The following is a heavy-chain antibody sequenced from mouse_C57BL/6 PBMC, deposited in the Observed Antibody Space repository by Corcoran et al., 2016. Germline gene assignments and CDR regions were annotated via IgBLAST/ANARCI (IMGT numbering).Heavy chain of an antibody. CDR3: ARDCYYDYDATTYYYAMDY. CDR2: ISYDGSN. Sequence: DVQLQESGPGLVKPSQSLSLTCSVTGYSITSGYYCNWIRQFPGNKLEWMGYISYDGSNNYNPSLKNRISITRDTSKNQFFLKLNSVTTEDTATYYCARDCYYDYDATTYYYAMDYWGQGTSVTVSS. D-gene: IGHD2-4*01. J-gene: IGHJ4*01. CDR1: GYSITSGYY. V-gene: IGHV3-6*01.